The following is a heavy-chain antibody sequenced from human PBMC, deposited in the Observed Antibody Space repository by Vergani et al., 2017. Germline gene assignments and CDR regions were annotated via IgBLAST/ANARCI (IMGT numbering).Heavy chain of an antibody. CDR3: ARGVCSGGSCYNWFDP. J-gene: IGHJ5*02. Sequence: EVQLVQSGAEVKTPGESLRISCKGSGYSFTSYWISWVRQMPGKGLEWMGRIDPSDSYTNYSPSFQGHVTISADKSISTAYLQWSSLKASDTAMYYCARGVCSGGSCYNWFDPWGQGTLVTVSS. CDR2: IDPSDSYT. V-gene: IGHV5-10-1*03. CDR1: GYSFTSYW. D-gene: IGHD2-15*01.